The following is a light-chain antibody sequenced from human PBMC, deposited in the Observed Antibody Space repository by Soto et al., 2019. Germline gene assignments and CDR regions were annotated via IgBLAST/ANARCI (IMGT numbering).Light chain of an antibody. CDR2: EAS. CDR1: QSLYNY. V-gene: IGKV1-39*01. CDR3: QQSYSVLFT. Sequence: DVRMTQFPSSLSASIGDRVTISCRASQSLYNYLNWYQQQPGKAPRLLIYEASSLQSDVPSRFSGSGSGTDFNLTISSLQPEDFATYYCQQSYSVLFTFGQGTKLEIK. J-gene: IGKJ2*01.